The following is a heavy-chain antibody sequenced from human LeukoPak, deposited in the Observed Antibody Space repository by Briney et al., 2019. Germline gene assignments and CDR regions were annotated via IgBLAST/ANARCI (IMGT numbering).Heavy chain of an antibody. CDR1: GGTFSSYT. CDR2: IIPILGIA. J-gene: IGHJ5*02. CDR3: ASGSLRFFGLFDP. Sequence: SVKVSCKASGGTFSSYTISWVRQAPGQGLEWMGRIIPILGIANYAQKFQGRVTITADKSTSTAYMELSSLRSEDTAVYYCASGSLRFFGLFDPWGQGTLVTVSS. V-gene: IGHV1-69*02. D-gene: IGHD3-3*01.